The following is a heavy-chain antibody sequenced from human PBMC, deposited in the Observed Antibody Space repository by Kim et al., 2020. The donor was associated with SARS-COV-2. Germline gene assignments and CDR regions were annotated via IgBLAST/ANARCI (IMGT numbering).Heavy chain of an antibody. CDR1: GGSISSSSYY. V-gene: IGHV4-39*01. CDR2: IYYSGST. J-gene: IGHJ2*01. CDR3: ASGSAEGEHWYFDL. Sequence: SETLSLTCTVSGGSISSSSYYWGWIRQPPGKGLEWIGSIYYSGSTYYNPSLKSRVTISVDTSKNQFSLKLSSVTAADTAVYYCASGSAEGEHWYFDLWGRGTLVTVSS. D-gene: IGHD1-26*01.